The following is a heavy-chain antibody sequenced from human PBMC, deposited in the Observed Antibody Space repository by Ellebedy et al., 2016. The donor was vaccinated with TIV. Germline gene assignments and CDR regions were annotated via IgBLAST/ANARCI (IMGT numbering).Heavy chain of an antibody. V-gene: IGHV1-3*01. CDR3: ARDQGDDYVWGSYLDY. Sequence: AASVKVSCKASGYTFTSYAMHWVRQAPGQRLEWMGWINAGNGNTKYSQKFQGRVTITRDTSANTAYMELRSLRSDDTAVYYCARDQGDDYVWGSYLDYWGQGTLVTVSS. J-gene: IGHJ4*02. CDR1: GYTFTSYA. CDR2: INAGNGNT. D-gene: IGHD3-16*02.